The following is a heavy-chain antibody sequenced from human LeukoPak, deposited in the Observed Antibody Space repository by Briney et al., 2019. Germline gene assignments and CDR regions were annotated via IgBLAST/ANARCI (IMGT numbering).Heavy chain of an antibody. Sequence: PGGSLRLSCAASGFSFSNYWMSWVRQAPGKGLEWVANTSQDGSEKYYVDSVKGRFTISRDNAKNSLYLQMNSLRAEDTALYYCAREGVVNGFDYWGQGTLVTVSS. J-gene: IGHJ4*02. CDR2: TSQDGSEK. D-gene: IGHD3-22*01. CDR1: GFSFSNYW. CDR3: AREGVVNGFDY. V-gene: IGHV3-7*03.